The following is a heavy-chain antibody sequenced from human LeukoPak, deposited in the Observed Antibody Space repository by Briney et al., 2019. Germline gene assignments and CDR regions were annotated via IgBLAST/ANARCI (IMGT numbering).Heavy chain of an antibody. Sequence: SETLSLTCTVSGGSISSYYWSWIRQPPGKGLEWIGYIYYSGSTNYNPSLKSRVTISVDTSKNQLSLKLSSVTAADTAVYYCARAKIHYYDSSGYSNWFDPWGQGTLVTVSS. J-gene: IGHJ5*02. CDR2: IYYSGST. CDR3: ARAKIHYYDSSGYSNWFDP. CDR1: GGSISSYY. V-gene: IGHV4-59*01. D-gene: IGHD3-22*01.